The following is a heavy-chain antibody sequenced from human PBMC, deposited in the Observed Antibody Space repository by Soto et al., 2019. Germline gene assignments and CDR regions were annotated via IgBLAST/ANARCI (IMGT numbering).Heavy chain of an antibody. Sequence: QVQLQQSGPGLVKPSQTLSLTCTVSGDSISRDYYHWTWIRQSPGKVLEWIGYIHHSGRILYSPSLKSRVTISVDTSKNQVSLHLTSVTGADTAVYSCAREDDGGDSLDVWGQGTTVTVSS. J-gene: IGHJ6*02. D-gene: IGHD2-21*02. CDR3: AREDDGGDSLDV. CDR1: GDSISRDYYH. CDR2: IHHSGRI. V-gene: IGHV4-30-4*08.